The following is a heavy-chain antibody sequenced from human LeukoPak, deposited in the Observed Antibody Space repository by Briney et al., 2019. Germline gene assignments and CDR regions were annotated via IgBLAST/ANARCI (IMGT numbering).Heavy chain of an antibody. CDR1: GFTFDDYA. Sequence: GESLRLSCAAPGFTFDDYAMNWVRQVPGRGLEWVSGINWNGRITEYADSVKDRFTISRQNTKNSLYLYMNNLGGEDTALYFCARGSVQLWLRDTYYYMDVWGKGTTVTGSS. CDR3: ARGSVQLWLRDTYYYMDV. CDR2: INWNGRIT. D-gene: IGHD5-18*01. J-gene: IGHJ6*03. V-gene: IGHV3-20*04.